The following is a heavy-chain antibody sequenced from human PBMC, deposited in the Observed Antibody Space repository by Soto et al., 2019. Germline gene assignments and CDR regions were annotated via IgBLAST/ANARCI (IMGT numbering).Heavy chain of an antibody. CDR3: ARGRGASWLGESKAYYYYGMEV. D-gene: IGHD3-10*01. CDR1: GGAFSSYA. Sequence: SVKVSCKASGGAFSSYAISWVGQAPGQGLEWMGGIIPIFGTANYAQKFQGRVTITADESTSTAYMELSSLRSEDTAVYYCARGRGASWLGESKAYYYYGMEVWGQGTTLTVSS. V-gene: IGHV1-69*13. CDR2: IIPIFGTA. J-gene: IGHJ6*02.